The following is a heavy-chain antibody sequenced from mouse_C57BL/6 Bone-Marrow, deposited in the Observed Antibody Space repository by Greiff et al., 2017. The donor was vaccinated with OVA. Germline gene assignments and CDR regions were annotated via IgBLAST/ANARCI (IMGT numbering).Heavy chain of an antibody. D-gene: IGHD2-4*01. V-gene: IGHV5-6*01. CDR3: ARPPYDDASTWFAY. CDR2: ISSGGSYH. J-gene: IGHJ3*01. CDR1: GFTFSSYG. Sequence: EVKLMESGGDLVKPGGSLTLTCAASGFTFSSYGMSWVRQTPDKRLAWVATISSGGSYHYYPSRVTGRFTISSDTAKNTLYLQMSSLKFKDTAMYYCARPPYDDASTWFAYGGQGTLVTVSA.